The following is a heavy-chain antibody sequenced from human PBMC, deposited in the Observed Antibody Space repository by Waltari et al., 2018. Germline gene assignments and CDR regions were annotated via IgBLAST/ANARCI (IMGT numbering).Heavy chain of an antibody. CDR1: GFTFSSYG. D-gene: IGHD6-13*01. Sequence: EVQLVESGGGLVQPGGSLRRSWAASGFTFSSYGMTWVRQAPGKVLEWVANIKQDGSEKYYVDSVKGRFTIYRDNATNSLYLQMTSLRAEDTAVYYCARLGAAGPFDYCGQGTLVTVSS. CDR2: IKQDGSEK. J-gene: IGHJ4*02. CDR3: ARLGAAGPFDY. V-gene: IGHV3-7*01.